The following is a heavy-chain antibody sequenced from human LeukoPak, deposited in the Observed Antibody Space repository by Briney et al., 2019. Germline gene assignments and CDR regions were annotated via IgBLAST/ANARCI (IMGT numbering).Heavy chain of an antibody. CDR3: AKDMSSDWYGGPDY. Sequence: PGRSLRLSCAASGFTFSSFGMHWVRQAPGKGLEWVAVIWSDGSNKYYADSVKGRFTISRDNSKTTLYLQMNSLRVEDTAVYYCAKDMSSDWYGGPDYWGQGTLVTVSS. J-gene: IGHJ4*02. V-gene: IGHV3-33*06. D-gene: IGHD3-10*01. CDR2: IWSDGSNK. CDR1: GFTFSSFG.